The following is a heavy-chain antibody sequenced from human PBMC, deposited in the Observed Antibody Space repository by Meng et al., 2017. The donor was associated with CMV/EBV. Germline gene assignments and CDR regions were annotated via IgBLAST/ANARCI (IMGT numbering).Heavy chain of an antibody. CDR3: ARDQGGMDV. CDR1: GYTFTSYD. V-gene: IGHV1-2*02. J-gene: IGHJ6*02. Sequence: ASVKVSCKASGYTFTSYDINWVRQATGQGLEWMGWINPNSGGTNYAQKFQGRVTMTRDTSISTAYMELSRLRSDDTAVYYCARDQGGMDVWGQGTTVTVSS. CDR2: INPNSGGT.